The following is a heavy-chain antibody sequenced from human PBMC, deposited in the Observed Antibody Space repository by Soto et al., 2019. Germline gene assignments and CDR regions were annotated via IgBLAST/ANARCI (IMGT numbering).Heavy chain of an antibody. Sequence: QVQLVESGGGVVQPGMSLRLSCAASGFTFSTYDMNWVRQAPGKGLEWVAVISHDGSNKYYADSVKGRFTVSRDSPKNTLYLQMNSLQTEDTAVYYCAKGGNGSGYVLVYWGQGTLVTVSS. V-gene: IGHV3-30*18. J-gene: IGHJ4*02. CDR1: GFTFSTYD. CDR3: AKGGNGSGYVLVY. D-gene: IGHD3-3*01. CDR2: ISHDGSNK.